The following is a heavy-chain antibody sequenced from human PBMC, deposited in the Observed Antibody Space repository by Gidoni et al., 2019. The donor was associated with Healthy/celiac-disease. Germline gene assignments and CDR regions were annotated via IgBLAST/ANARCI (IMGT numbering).Heavy chain of an antibody. J-gene: IGHJ3*02. D-gene: IGHD6-13*01. CDR3: ARDWYSSPDHDAFDI. CDR1: GFTFSSYS. Sequence: EVQLVESGGGLVKLGGSLRLSCAASGFTFSSYSMNWVRQALGKGLAWVSSISSSSSYIYYADSVKGRFTISRDNAKNSLYMQMNSMRAEETAVYYCARDWYSSPDHDAFDIWGQGTMVTVSS. V-gene: IGHV3-21*01. CDR2: ISSSSSYI.